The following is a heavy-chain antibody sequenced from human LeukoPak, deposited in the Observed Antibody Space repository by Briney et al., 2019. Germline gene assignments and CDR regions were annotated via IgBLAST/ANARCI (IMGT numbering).Heavy chain of an antibody. J-gene: IGHJ4*02. V-gene: IGHV3-21*01. CDR2: ISGSSSYI. CDR3: ASSWGSSWYLDY. CDR1: GFTFSSYS. Sequence: GGSLRLSCAASGFTFSSYSMNWVRQAPGKGLEWVSSISGSSSYIYYADSVKGRFTISRDNAKNSLYLQMNSLRAEDMALYYCASSWGSSWYLDYWGQGTLVTVSS. D-gene: IGHD6-13*01.